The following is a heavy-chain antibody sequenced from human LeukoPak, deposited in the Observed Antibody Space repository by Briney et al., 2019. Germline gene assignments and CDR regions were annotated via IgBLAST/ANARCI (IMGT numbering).Heavy chain of an antibody. V-gene: IGHV3-21*01. CDR1: GFIFTNYN. CDR2: ISGGSTYI. Sequence: GGSLRLSCAASGFIFTNYNLNWVRQAPGKGLEWISSISGGSTYIYYADSVRGRFTISRDNAKNSVYLQMNSLRGEDTAVYYCARDDVTTNGGVIADSRLFDIWGQGTMVTVSS. CDR3: ARDDVTTNGGVIADSRLFDI. J-gene: IGHJ3*02. D-gene: IGHD2-8*02.